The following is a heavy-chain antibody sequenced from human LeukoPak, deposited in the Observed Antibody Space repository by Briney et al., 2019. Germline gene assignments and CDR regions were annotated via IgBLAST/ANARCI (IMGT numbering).Heavy chain of an antibody. CDR1: GYTFTSYD. D-gene: IGHD3-10*01. CDR3: ARVPAGAGSYFPYFDY. Sequence: ASVKVSCKASGYTFTSYDINWVRQATGQGLEWMGWMNPNSGNTGYAQKFQGRVTMTRNTSISTAYMELSSLRSEDTAAYYCARVPAGAGSYFPYFDYWGQGTLVTVSS. CDR2: MNPNSGNT. V-gene: IGHV1-8*01. J-gene: IGHJ4*02.